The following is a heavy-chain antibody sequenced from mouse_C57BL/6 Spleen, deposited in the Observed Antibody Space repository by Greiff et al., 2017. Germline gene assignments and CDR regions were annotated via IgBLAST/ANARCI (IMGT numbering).Heavy chain of an antibody. D-gene: IGHD4-1*01. Sequence: EVQRVESGAELVKPGASVKLSCTASGFNIKDYYMHWVKQRPEQGLEWIGRIDPEDGETKYAPKFQGKDTITADTSSNTAYLQLSRLTSEDTAVYYCAITGTYWYFDVWGTGTTVTVSS. V-gene: IGHV14-2*01. CDR2: IDPEDGET. J-gene: IGHJ1*03. CDR1: GFNIKDYY. CDR3: AITGTYWYFDV.